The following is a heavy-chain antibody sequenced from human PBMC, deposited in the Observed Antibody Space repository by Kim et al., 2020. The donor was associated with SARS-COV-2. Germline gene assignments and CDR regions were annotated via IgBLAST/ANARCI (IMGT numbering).Heavy chain of an antibody. CDR3: AKASGSRHYDY. D-gene: IGHD1-26*01. V-gene: IGHV3-23*01. J-gene: IGHJ4*02. CDR2: T. Sequence: TFYADSVKGRFTISRDNSKNTVYLQMNSLRAEDTAIYYCAKASGSRHYDYWGQGTLVTVSS.